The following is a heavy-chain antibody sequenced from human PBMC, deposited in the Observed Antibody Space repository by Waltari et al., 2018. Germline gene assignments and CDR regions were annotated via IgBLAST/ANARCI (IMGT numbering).Heavy chain of an antibody. V-gene: IGHV4-34*01. CDR3: ARHYVWGSYRYIRGANWFDP. CDR1: GGSFSGYY. J-gene: IGHJ5*02. D-gene: IGHD3-16*02. Sequence: QVQLQQWGAGLLKPSETLSLTCAVYGGSFSGYYWSWIRQPPGKGLEWIGEINHSGSTNYNPSLKSRVTISVDTSKNQFSLKLSSVTAADTAVYYCARHYVWGSYRYIRGANWFDPWGQGTLVTVSS. CDR2: INHSGST.